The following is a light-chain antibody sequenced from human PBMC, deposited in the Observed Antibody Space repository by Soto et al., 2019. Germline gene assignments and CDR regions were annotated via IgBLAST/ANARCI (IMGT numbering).Light chain of an antibody. CDR3: QQYVTSPYT. J-gene: IGKJ2*01. V-gene: IGKV3D-20*01. Sequence: EIVLTQPPATLSLSPGDRATLSCGASQTVSSSFLAWYQQKPGLAPRLLIYDASTRATGIPDRFSGRGSGTGFTLTISRLEPEDFAVYFCQQYVTSPYTFGQGTKADIK. CDR2: DAS. CDR1: QTVSSSF.